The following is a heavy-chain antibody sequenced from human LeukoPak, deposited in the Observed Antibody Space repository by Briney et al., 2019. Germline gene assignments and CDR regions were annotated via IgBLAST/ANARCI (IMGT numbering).Heavy chain of an antibody. CDR3: ARWGSSWYGNYYYYGMDV. D-gene: IGHD6-13*01. Sequence: GGSLRLSCAASGFTFSSYDMHWVRQATGKGLEWVSAIGTAGDTYYPGSVKGRFTISRENAKNSLYLQMNSLRAGDTAVYYCARWGSSWYGNYYYYGMDVWGQGTTVTVSS. CDR1: GFTFSSYD. CDR2: IGTAGDT. V-gene: IGHV3-13*01. J-gene: IGHJ6*02.